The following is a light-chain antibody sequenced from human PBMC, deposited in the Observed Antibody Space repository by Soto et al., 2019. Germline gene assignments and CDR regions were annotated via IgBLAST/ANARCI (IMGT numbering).Light chain of an antibody. J-gene: IGLJ2*01. CDR3: QSYDSSLSGVV. V-gene: IGLV1-40*01. CDR1: SSSIGAGCD. Sequence: QSVLTQPPSVSGAPGQRVTISCAGGSSSIGAGCDVHWYQQLPGTAPKLLIYGNFNRPSGVPDRFSGSKSGTSASLAITGLQAGDEADYYCQSYDSSLSGVVFGGGTKLTVL. CDR2: GNF.